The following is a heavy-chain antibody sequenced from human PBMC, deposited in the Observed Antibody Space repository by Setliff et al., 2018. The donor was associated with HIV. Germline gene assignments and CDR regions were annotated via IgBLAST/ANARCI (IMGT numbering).Heavy chain of an antibody. D-gene: IGHD3-22*01. CDR1: GGSITSGGDS. CDR2: ISYSGIT. J-gene: IGHJ3*02. V-gene: IGHV4-31*03. CDR3: ARVLGVRRDYYDSSAPLRAAFDI. Sequence: SETLSLTCTVSGGSITSGGDSWSWIRQHPGKGLKRIGYISYSGITYYDPSLKSRLTMSVDTSNNQFSLKLSSATAADTAVYYCARVLGVRRDYYDSSAPLRAAFDIWGQGTMVTVSS.